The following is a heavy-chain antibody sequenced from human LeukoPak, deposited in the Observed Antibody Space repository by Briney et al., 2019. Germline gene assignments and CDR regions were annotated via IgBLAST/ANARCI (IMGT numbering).Heavy chain of an antibody. D-gene: IGHD1-26*01. J-gene: IGHJ4*02. CDR1: GFTFSSYG. V-gene: IGHV3-30*18. CDR3: AKGTQWELLGNYFDY. Sequence: PGRSLRLSRAASGFTFSSYGMHWVRQAPGKGLEWVAVISYDGSNKYYADSVKGRFTISRDNSKNTLYLQMNSLRAEDTAVYYCAKGTQWELLGNYFDYWGQGTLVTVSS. CDR2: ISYDGSNK.